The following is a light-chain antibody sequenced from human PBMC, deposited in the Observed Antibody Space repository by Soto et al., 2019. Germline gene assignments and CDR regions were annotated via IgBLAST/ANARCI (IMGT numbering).Light chain of an antibody. V-gene: IGLV2-14*01. CDR3: SSYTTKKTRV. J-gene: IGLJ3*02. CDR1: SSDVGAYHY. CDR2: EGT. Sequence: QSALTQPASVSGSPGQSITISCTGTSSDVGAYHYVSWYQQYPGKAPKLLIYEGTNRPSGVSHRFSGSRSGNTASLTISGLQGDDEADYYCSSYTTKKTRVFGGGNKLTVL.